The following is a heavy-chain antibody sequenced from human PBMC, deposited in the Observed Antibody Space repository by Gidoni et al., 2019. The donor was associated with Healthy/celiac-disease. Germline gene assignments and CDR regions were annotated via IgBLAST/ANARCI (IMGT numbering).Heavy chain of an antibody. CDR1: GGPLSSGSYY. Sequence: QVQLQEPGPGLVKPSHTLSLTCTVAGGPLSSGSYYWRWIRQPAGKGLEWIGRIYTSGSTNYNPSLKSRVTISVDTSKNQFSLKLSSVTAADTAVYYCAREPLGIFGVVITGPDYFDYWGQGTLVTVSS. CDR3: AREPLGIFGVVITGPDYFDY. CDR2: IYTSGST. V-gene: IGHV4-61*02. J-gene: IGHJ4*02. D-gene: IGHD3-3*01.